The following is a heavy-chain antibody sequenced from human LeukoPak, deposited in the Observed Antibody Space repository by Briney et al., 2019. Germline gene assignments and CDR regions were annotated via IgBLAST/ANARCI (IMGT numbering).Heavy chain of an antibody. V-gene: IGHV3-33*06. Sequence: GGSLRLSCAASGFTFSSYGMHWVRQAPGKGLEWVAVIWYDGSNKYYADSVKGRFTISRDNSKNTLYLQMNSLRAEDTAVYYCAKEFNVGSWFDPWGQGTLVTVSS. CDR2: IWYDGSNK. D-gene: IGHD1-26*01. CDR3: AKEFNVGSWFDP. J-gene: IGHJ5*02. CDR1: GFTFSSYG.